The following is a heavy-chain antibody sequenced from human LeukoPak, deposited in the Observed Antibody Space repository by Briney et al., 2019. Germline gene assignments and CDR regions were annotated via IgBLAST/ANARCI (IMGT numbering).Heavy chain of an antibody. D-gene: IGHD3-9*01. CDR3: ARDRTVILTGYTAFDI. J-gene: IGHJ3*02. CDR2: ISNSSSYI. CDR1: GFTFRRYS. Sequence: GGSLRLSCAASGFTFRRYSMKAVREARGGGVEGVSSISNSSSYIYYAHSVNGRFPISRDNAKNSLYLQMNSLRAEDTALYYCARDRTVILTGYTAFDIWGQGTMVTVSS. V-gene: IGHV3-21*01.